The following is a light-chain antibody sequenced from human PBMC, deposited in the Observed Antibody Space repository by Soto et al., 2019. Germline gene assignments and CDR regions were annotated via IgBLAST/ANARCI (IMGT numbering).Light chain of an antibody. V-gene: IGKV3-15*01. Sequence: EIVMTQSPATLSVSPGERATLSCRASQSVYSNVAWYQQRPGRAPRLLIYRASTRATGIPARFSGSGSGTEFTLTISSLQSEDFAVYYCQHYQNLWAFGQGTKVEIK. CDR2: RAS. J-gene: IGKJ1*01. CDR1: QSVYSN. CDR3: QHYQNLWA.